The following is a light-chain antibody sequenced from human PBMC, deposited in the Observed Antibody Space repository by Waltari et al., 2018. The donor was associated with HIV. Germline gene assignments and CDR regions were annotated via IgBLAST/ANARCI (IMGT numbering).Light chain of an antibody. CDR2: SGS. CDR1: HLGRIR. J-gene: IGLJ1*01. V-gene: IGLV3-21*02. Sequence: SYVLTQPPSVSVAPGQTGSITCGGNHLGRIRVHWYQQKAGQAPLLVVYSGSDRPSGIPERFSGSNSGNTATLTISRVEAGDEADYYCHVWDRDSDHHVFGTGTKVTVL. CDR3: HVWDRDSDHHV.